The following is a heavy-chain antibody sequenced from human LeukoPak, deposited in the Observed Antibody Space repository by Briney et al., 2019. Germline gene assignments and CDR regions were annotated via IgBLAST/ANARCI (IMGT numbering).Heavy chain of an antibody. J-gene: IGHJ4*02. CDR2: IRSKAYGGTT. CDR1: GFTFGDYA. CDR3: TRDPGYDILTGYYRPFDY. Sequence: PGGSLRLSCTASGFTFGDYAMSWVRQAPGKGLEWLGFIRSKAYGGTTEYAASVKGRFTISRDDSKSIAYLQMNSLKTEDTAVYYCTRDPGYDILTGYYRPFDYWGQGTLVTVSS. V-gene: IGHV3-49*04. D-gene: IGHD3-9*01.